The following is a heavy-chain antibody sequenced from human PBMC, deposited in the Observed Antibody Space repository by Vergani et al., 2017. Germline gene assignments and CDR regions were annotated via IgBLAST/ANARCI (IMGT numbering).Heavy chain of an antibody. D-gene: IGHD3-10*01. Sequence: QVQLQQWGAGLLKPSETLSLTCAVYGGSFSGYYWSWIRQPPGKGLEWIGQINHSGSTNYNPSLKSRLTISVDTSKNQFSLKLSSVTAADTAVYYFARGSIXMVRGVSGYNWFDPWGQGTLVTVSS. CDR1: GGSFSGYY. V-gene: IGHV4-34*01. J-gene: IGHJ5*02. CDR2: INHSGST. CDR3: ARGSIXMVRGVSGYNWFDP.